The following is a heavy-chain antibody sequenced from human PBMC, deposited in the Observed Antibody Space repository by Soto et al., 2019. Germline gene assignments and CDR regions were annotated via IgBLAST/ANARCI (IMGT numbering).Heavy chain of an antibody. V-gene: IGHV1-18*01. CDR3: ARAAVPTYYDFWSGYYLTYGMDV. CDR1: GYTFTSYG. J-gene: IGHJ6*02. Sequence: ASVKVSCKASGYTFTSYGISWVRQAPGQGLEWMGWISAYNGNTNYAQKLQGRVTMTTDTSTSTAYMELRSLRSDDTAVYYCARAAVPTYYDFWSGYYLTYGMDVWGQGTTVTVSS. D-gene: IGHD3-3*01. CDR2: ISAYNGNT.